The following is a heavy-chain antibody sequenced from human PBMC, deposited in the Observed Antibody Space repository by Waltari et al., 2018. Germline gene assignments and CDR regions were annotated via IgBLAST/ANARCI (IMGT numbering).Heavy chain of an antibody. D-gene: IGHD6-13*01. J-gene: IGHJ4*02. Sequence: QVQLQQWGAGLLKPSETLSLTCAVYGGSFSGYYWSWIRQPPGQGLEWIGEINPRGSTNNNPSLKIRVTISVDTSKNQFSLKRSSGTAADTAVYYSAGIRLRGGIAAAGTVLDYWGQGTLVTVSS. CDR1: GGSFSGYY. CDR2: INPRGST. V-gene: IGHV4-34*01. CDR3: AGIRLRGGIAAAGTVLDY.